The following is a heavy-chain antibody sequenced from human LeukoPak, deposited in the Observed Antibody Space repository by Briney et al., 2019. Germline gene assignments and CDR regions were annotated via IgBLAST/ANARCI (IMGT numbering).Heavy chain of an antibody. Sequence: SETLSLTCAVYGGSVSGYYWSWIRQPPGKGLEWIGEINHSGSTNYNPSLKSRVTISVDTSKNQFSLKLSSVTAADTAVYYCARGIRPNYYDSSVGSFFDYWGQGTLVTVSS. CDR1: GGSVSGYY. CDR3: ARGIRPNYYDSSVGSFFDY. D-gene: IGHD3-22*01. J-gene: IGHJ4*02. V-gene: IGHV4-34*01. CDR2: INHSGST.